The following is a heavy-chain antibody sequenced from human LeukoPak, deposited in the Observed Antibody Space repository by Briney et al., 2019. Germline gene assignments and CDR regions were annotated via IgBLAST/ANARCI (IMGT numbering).Heavy chain of an antibody. Sequence: GGSLRLSCAASGFTFSSYWMHWVRQAPGKGLVWVSRINSDGITTSYADSVKGRFTISRDNSKNTLYLQMNSLRDEDTAVYYCAKDSHWILFDDWGQGTLVTVSS. V-gene: IGHV3-74*01. CDR2: INSDGITT. CDR1: GFTFSSYW. D-gene: IGHD2-2*03. J-gene: IGHJ4*02. CDR3: AKDSHWILFDD.